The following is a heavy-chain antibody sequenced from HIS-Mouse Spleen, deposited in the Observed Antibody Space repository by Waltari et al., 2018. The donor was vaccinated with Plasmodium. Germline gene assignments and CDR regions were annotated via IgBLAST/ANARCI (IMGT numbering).Heavy chain of an antibody. J-gene: IGHJ4*02. CDR2: IYYGGST. Sequence: QLQLQESGPGLVKPSETLSLTCTVSGGSISSSSSSWGWTRQSPGKGLEWIGSIYYGGSTYYNPSLKSRVTISVDTSKNQFSLKLSSVTAADTAVYYCARECLNYDILTGYEYYFDYWGQGTLVTVSS. D-gene: IGHD3-9*01. CDR3: ARECLNYDILTGYEYYFDY. V-gene: IGHV4-39*01. CDR1: GGSISSSSSS.